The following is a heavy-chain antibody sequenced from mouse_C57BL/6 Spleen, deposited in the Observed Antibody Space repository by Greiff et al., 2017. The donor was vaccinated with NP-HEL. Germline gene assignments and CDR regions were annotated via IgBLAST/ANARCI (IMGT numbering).Heavy chain of an antibody. Sequence: VQLQQSGPELVKPGASVKISCKASGYTFTDYYMNWVKQSPGKSLEWIGDINPSNGGTSYTQKFKGKATLTVDKSSRTAYMELSSLTSEDSAVYYGSRRGVPAMDYWGQGTSVTVSS. CDR3: SRRGVPAMDY. J-gene: IGHJ4*01. CDR1: GYTFTDYY. CDR2: INPSNGGT. V-gene: IGHV1-26*01.